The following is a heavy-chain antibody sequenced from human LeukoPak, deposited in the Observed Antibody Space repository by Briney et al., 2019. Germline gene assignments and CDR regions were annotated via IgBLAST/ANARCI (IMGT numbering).Heavy chain of an antibody. CDR1: GGSISSGGYS. CDR2: IYHGGST. V-gene: IGHV4-30-2*01. Sequence: PSETLSLTCAVSGGSISSGGYSWSWIRQPRGKGLEGVGYIYHGGSTYYNPSLKGRVTISVDRSKNQFSLKLSSVTAADTAVYYCARSLGSDFDYWGQGTLVTVSS. CDR3: ARSLGSDFDY. J-gene: IGHJ4*02. D-gene: IGHD6-6*01.